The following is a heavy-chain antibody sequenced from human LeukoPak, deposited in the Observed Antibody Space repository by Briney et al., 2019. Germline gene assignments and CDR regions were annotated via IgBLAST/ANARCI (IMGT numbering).Heavy chain of an antibody. V-gene: IGHV3-21*01. Sequence: GGSLRLSCAASGFTFSTYTMNWVRQAPGKGLEWVSSITISSRYIYYADSVKGRFSISRDNAKNSLFLHMNSLRAEDTAVYYCAREDASGSYYRSLDYWGQGTLVTVSS. CDR3: AREDASGSYYRSLDY. J-gene: IGHJ4*02. CDR1: GFTFSTYT. CDR2: ITISSRYI. D-gene: IGHD3-10*01.